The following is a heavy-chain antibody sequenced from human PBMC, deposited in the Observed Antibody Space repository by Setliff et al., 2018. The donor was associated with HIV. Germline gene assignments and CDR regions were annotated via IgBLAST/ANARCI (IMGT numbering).Heavy chain of an antibody. Sequence: GESLKISCKVSGYSSTKYWIGWVRQMPGKGLEWMGLIYPGGSDTTYSPSFQGQVTISADKSISTAYLQWSSLKASDTAMYYCAKHLSPGSGWYSKARGMDAWGQGTTVTVSS. D-gene: IGHD6-19*01. J-gene: IGHJ6*02. CDR3: AKHLSPGSGWYSKARGMDA. CDR1: GYSSTKYW. V-gene: IGHV5-51*01. CDR2: IYPGGSDT.